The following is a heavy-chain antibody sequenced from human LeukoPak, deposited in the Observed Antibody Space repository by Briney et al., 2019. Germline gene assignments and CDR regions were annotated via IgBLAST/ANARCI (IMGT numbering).Heavy chain of an antibody. J-gene: IGHJ4*02. CDR3: GRGGGFNGSDWSSPLY. V-gene: IGHV4-38-2*02. Sequence: SETLSLTCTVSGYSVNSGYYWGWIRQPPGKGLEWIGSIYHSGSTYFNPSLKSRVTISVDTSKNQFSLKLSSVTAADTAVDFCGRGGGFNGSDWSSPLYGGRGTLVTVSS. CDR2: IYHSGST. D-gene: IGHD6-19*01. CDR1: GYSVNSGYY.